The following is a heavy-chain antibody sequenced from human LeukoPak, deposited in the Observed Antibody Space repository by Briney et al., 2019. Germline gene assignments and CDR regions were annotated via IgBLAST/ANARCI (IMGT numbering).Heavy chain of an antibody. J-gene: IGHJ5*02. CDR1: GGSFSGYY. V-gene: IGHV4-34*01. CDR2: INHSGST. Sequence: SEALSLTCAVYGGSFSGYYWSWIRQPPGKGLEWIGEINHSGSTNYNPSLKSRVTISVDTSKNQFSLKLSSVTAADTAVYYCARGQWRELNNWFDPWGQGTLVTVSS. CDR3: ARGQWRELNNWFDP. D-gene: IGHD3-10*01.